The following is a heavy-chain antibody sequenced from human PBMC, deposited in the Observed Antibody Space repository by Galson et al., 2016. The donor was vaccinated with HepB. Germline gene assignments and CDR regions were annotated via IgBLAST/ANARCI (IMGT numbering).Heavy chain of an antibody. CDR2: ISYDGNKQ. CDR1: GFTFSGSA. CDR3: AKNPYYYGSGGYYFDY. D-gene: IGHD3-10*01. Sequence: SLRLSCAASGFTFSGSAMHWVRQAPGKGLEWVAVISYDGNKQYYADSVKGRVTISRDKSKNTLYLQMDSLKVEDTAVYYCAKNPYYYGSGGYYFDYWGQGTQVTVSS. V-gene: IGHV3-30*18. J-gene: IGHJ4*02.